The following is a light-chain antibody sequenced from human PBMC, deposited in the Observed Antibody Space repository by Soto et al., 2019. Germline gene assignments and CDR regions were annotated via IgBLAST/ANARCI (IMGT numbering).Light chain of an antibody. J-gene: IGLJ1*01. Sequence: QSVLTQPPSVSAAPGQKVTISCSGSSSNIGGNSVSWYQQLPGTAPKLLIYDDNKRPSGIPDRFSGSKSGTSATLGITGFQTGDEADYYCGSWDSRLSPYVFRTGTKVTVL. CDR2: DDN. CDR1: SSNIGGNS. CDR3: GSWDSRLSPYV. V-gene: IGLV1-51*01.